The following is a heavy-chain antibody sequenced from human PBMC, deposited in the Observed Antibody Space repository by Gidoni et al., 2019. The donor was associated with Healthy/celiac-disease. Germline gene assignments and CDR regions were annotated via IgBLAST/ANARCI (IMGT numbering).Heavy chain of an antibody. D-gene: IGHD2-15*01. J-gene: IGHJ2*01. CDR3: ARVIGYCSGGSCYLGSRGYFDL. CDR1: GGSFSGYY. CDR2: INHSGST. Sequence: QVQLQQWGAGLLKPSETLSLTCAVYGGSFSGYYCSCIRQPQGKGLEWIGEINHSGSTNYNPSLKSRVTISVDTSKNQFSLKLSSVTAADTAVYYCARVIGYCSGGSCYLGSRGYFDLWGRGTLVTVSS. V-gene: IGHV4-34*01.